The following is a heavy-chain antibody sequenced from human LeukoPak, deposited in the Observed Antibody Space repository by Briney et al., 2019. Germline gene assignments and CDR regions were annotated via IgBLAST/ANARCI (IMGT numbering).Heavy chain of an antibody. J-gene: IGHJ4*02. Sequence: ASVTVSCKVSGYTLTELSMHWVRQAPGKALEWMGGFDPEDGETIYAQKFQGRVTMTEDTSTDTAYMELSSLKSEDTAVYYCATAHYVWGSYRYFDYWGQGTLVTVSS. CDR1: GYTLTELS. CDR3: ATAHYVWGSYRYFDY. D-gene: IGHD3-16*02. V-gene: IGHV1-24*01. CDR2: FDPEDGET.